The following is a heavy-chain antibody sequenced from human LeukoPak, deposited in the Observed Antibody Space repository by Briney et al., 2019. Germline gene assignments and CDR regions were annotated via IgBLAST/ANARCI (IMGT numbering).Heavy chain of an antibody. CDR1: GGSFSGYY. Sequence: PSETLSLTCAVYGGSFSGYYWSWIRQPPGKGLEWIGEINHSGSTNYNPSLKSRVTISVDTSKNQFSPKLSSVTAADTAVYYCARSGYSYGYRYYYYYMDVWGKGTTVTISS. CDR2: INHSGST. D-gene: IGHD5-18*01. J-gene: IGHJ6*03. V-gene: IGHV4-34*01. CDR3: ARSGYSYGYRYYYYYMDV.